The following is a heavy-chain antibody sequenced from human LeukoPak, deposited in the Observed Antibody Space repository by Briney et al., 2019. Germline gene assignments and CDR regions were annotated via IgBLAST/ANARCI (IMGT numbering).Heavy chain of an antibody. J-gene: IGHJ4*02. D-gene: IGHD1-26*01. V-gene: IGHV3-30-3*01. Sequence: PGGSLRLPCAASGFTFSSYAMHWVRQAPGKGLEWVAVISYDGSNKYYADSVKGRFTISRDNSKSTLYLQMNSLRAEDTAVYYCASNPSTEDYWGQGTLVTVSS. CDR3: ASNPSTEDY. CDR1: GFTFSSYA. CDR2: ISYDGSNK.